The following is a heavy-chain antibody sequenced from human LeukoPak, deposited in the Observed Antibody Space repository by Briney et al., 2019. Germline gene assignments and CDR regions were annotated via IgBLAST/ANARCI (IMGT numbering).Heavy chain of an antibody. V-gene: IGHV3-7*02. J-gene: IGHJ4*02. CDR2: IKQDGSER. CDR3: AKFYYSSGNYQGFDY. Sequence: GGSLRLSCAASGSTFSSYWMSWVRQAPAKGLEWVAHIKQDGSERYYVDSVKGRFTISRDNAKNSLFLQMNSLRADDTALYYCAKFYYSSGNYQGFDYWGQGTLVTVSS. CDR1: GSTFSSYW. D-gene: IGHD3-10*01.